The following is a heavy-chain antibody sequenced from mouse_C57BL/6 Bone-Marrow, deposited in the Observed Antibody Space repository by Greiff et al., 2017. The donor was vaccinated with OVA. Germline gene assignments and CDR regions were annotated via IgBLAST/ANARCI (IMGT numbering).Heavy chain of an antibody. D-gene: IGHD1-1*01. CDR2: FHPYNDDT. Sequence: LLESGAELVKPGASVKMSCKASGYTFTTYPIEWMKQNHGKSLEWIGNFHPYNDDTKYNEKFKGKATLTVEKSSSTVYLELSRLTSDDSAVYYCARRWYGSSYWYFDVWGTGTTVTVSS. CDR1: GYTFTTYP. J-gene: IGHJ1*03. CDR3: ARRWYGSSYWYFDV. V-gene: IGHV1-47*01.